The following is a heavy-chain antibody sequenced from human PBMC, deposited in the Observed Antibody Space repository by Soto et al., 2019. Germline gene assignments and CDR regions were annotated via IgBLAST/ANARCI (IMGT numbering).Heavy chain of an antibody. V-gene: IGHV3-53*01. J-gene: IGHJ3*02. Sequence: GGSLTLSCAVSGFSVSNTYMSWVRQAPGKGLEWISVIYRGRATYYADSVKGRFTISRDDSRNTVYLQMNSLTTEDTAVYFCARDRSDSSRADSFDIWGQGTMVTVSS. CDR1: GFSVSNTY. CDR3: ARDRSDSSRADSFDI. CDR2: IYRGRAT. D-gene: IGHD6-25*01.